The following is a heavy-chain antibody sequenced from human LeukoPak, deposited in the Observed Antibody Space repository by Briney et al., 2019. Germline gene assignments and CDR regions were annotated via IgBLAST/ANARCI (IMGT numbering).Heavy chain of an antibody. Sequence: ASVKVSCKASGYTFTSYDINWVRQATGQGLEWMGWMNPNSGNTGCAQKFQGRVTITRNTSISTAYMELSSLRSEDTAVYYCATEGQGLDAFDIWGQGTMVTVSS. V-gene: IGHV1-8*03. CDR2: MNPNSGNT. J-gene: IGHJ3*02. CDR1: GYTFTSYD. CDR3: ATEGQGLDAFDI.